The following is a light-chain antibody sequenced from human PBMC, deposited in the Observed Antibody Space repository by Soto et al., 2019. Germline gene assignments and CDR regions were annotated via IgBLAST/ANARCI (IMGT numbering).Light chain of an antibody. CDR2: EVS. Sequence: QSALTQPPSASGSPGQSVTISCTGTSSDVGGYNYVSWYQQHPGKAPKLMIYEVSKRPSGVPDRFSGSKSGNTASLTVSGLQAEDEADYDCSSYAGSYNWVFGTGPKLTVL. CDR1: SSDVGGYNY. J-gene: IGLJ1*01. V-gene: IGLV2-8*01. CDR3: SSYAGSYNWV.